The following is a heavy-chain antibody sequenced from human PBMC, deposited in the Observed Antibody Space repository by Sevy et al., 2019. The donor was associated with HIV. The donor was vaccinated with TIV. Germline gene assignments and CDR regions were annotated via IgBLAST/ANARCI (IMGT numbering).Heavy chain of an antibody. V-gene: IGHV1-3*01. J-gene: IGHJ4*02. CDR2: INAGNGNT. D-gene: IGHD6-13*01. CDR3: AREGIAAVLDY. CDR1: GYTFTSYA. Sequence: ASVKVSCKASGYTFTSYAMHWVRQAPGQRLEWMGWINAGNGNTKYSQKFQGRVTITRDTSASTAYMELSSLRSEDTSGYYCAREGIAAVLDYWGQGTLVTVSS.